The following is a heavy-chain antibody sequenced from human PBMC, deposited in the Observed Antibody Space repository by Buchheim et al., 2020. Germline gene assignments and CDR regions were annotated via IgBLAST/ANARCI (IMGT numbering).Heavy chain of an antibody. Sequence: EVYLVESGGGLVQPGGSLRLSCAASRFTFRNYWMNWVSQAPGKGLEWVANINEDGTEKYYVDSVKGRLTIYSDHAMSYGYLQMSSLRVEDTAVYYCAKHSIPWGQGT. CDR2: INEDGTEK. J-gene: IGHJ5*02. D-gene: IGHD2/OR15-2a*01. CDR1: RFTFRNYW. V-gene: IGHV3-7*03. CDR3: AKHSIP.